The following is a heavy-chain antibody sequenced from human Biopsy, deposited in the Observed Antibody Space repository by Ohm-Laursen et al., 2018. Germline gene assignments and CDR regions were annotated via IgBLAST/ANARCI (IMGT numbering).Heavy chain of an antibody. CDR3: ARHSFGSGRDF. D-gene: IGHD3-10*01. CDR1: DGSISNIINY. J-gene: IGHJ4*02. V-gene: IGHV4-39*01. Sequence: SETLSLTCTATDGSISNIINYWGWIRQPLGKGLEWLGSIYHTGITDYNPSLKSRVTISADTSNNQFSLKLCSLTAADTAVYYCARHSFGSGRDFWGQGTLVTVSS. CDR2: IYHTGIT.